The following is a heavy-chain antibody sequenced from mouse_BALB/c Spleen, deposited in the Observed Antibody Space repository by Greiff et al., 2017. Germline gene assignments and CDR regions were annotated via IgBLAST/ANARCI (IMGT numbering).Heavy chain of an antibody. V-gene: IGHV3-2*02. D-gene: IGHD3-3*01. CDR3: ARGDPYAMDY. J-gene: IGHJ4*01. CDR1: GYSITSDYA. CDR2: ISYSGST. Sequence: VQLQQSGPGLVKPSQSLSLTCTVTGYSITSDYAWNWIRQFPGNKLEWMGYISYSGSTSYNPSLKSRISITRDTSKNQFFLQLNSVTTEDTATYYCARGDPYAMDYWGQGTSVTVSS.